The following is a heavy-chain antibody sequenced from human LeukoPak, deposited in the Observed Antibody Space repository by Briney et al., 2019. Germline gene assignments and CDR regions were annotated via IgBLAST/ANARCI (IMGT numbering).Heavy chain of an antibody. CDR2: IYHSGST. V-gene: IGHV4-4*02. CDR3: ASSLARRGSSIYYFDY. CDR1: GGSISSSNW. J-gene: IGHJ4*02. Sequence: PSETLSLTCAVSGGSISSSNWWSWVRQPPGKGLEWIGEIYHSGSTNYNPSLKSRVTISVDKSKNQFSLKLSSVTAADTAVYYCASSLARRGSSIYYFDYWGQGTLVTVSS. D-gene: IGHD2-15*01.